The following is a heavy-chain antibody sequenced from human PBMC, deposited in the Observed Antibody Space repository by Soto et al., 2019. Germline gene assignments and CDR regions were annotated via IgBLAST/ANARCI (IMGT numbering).Heavy chain of an antibody. J-gene: IGHJ5*02. Sequence: ASGKVSCKASGYTFTSYGISWVRQAPGQGLEWMGWISAYNGNANYAQKLQGRVTMTTDASTSTAYMDLSSLRSDDTAVYYCARTTTAYNWFDLWGQGTLVTVSS. V-gene: IGHV1-18*01. D-gene: IGHD4-17*01. CDR3: ARTTTAYNWFDL. CDR2: ISAYNGNA. CDR1: GYTFTSYG.